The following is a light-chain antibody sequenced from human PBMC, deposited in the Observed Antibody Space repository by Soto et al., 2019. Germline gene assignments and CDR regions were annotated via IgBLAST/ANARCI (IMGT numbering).Light chain of an antibody. J-gene: IGKJ5*01. CDR3: QQYVRSST. V-gene: IGKV3-11*01. CDR1: ENVRTF. Sequence: EVVLTQSPATLSLSPGERATLSCRASENVRTFVDWYQQKPGQAPRLLIYGASNRATGIPARFSGSGSGTDFTLTISRLEPEDFAVYYCQQYVRSSTFGQGTRLEI. CDR2: GAS.